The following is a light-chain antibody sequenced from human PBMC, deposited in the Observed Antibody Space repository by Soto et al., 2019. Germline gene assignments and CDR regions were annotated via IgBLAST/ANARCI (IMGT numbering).Light chain of an antibody. J-gene: IGKJ1*01. CDR3: QQSYSSPWT. CDR2: SAS. V-gene: IGKV1-39*01. Sequence: DIQMTQSPSSLSASVGDRVTITCRASQSIATYLNWYQQKPGKAPKFLIYSASSLQTGVPSRFSGSGSGTDFILTISTLQPDDCATYYCQQSYSSPWTFSQGTKVEIK. CDR1: QSIATY.